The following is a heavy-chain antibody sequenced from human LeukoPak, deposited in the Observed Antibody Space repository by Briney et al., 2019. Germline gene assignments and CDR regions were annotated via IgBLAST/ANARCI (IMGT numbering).Heavy chain of an antibody. D-gene: IGHD1-26*01. CDR2: ISVNNGNT. V-gene: IGHV1-18*01. CDR1: GYTFTNYG. J-gene: IGHJ4*02. CDR3: ARNKGGSRDY. Sequence: ASVKVSCKASGYTFTNYGISWVRQAPGQGLEWMGWISVNNGNTRNAQTLQGRVTMTTDTSTTTAYMELRSLTADDPAVYYGARNKGGSRDYWGQGTLVTVSS.